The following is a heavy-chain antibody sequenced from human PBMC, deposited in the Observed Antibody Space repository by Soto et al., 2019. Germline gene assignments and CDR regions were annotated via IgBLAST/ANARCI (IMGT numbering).Heavy chain of an antibody. CDR3: ARPISTMNDAFDI. Sequence: ASVKVSCKASGYTFTSYDINWVRQATGQGLEWMGWMNPNSGNTGYAQKFQGRVTMTRNTSISTAYMELSSLRSEDTAVYYSARPISTMNDAFDIWGQGTMVTVSS. D-gene: IGHD3-22*01. CDR1: GYTFTSYD. V-gene: IGHV1-8*01. J-gene: IGHJ3*02. CDR2: MNPNSGNT.